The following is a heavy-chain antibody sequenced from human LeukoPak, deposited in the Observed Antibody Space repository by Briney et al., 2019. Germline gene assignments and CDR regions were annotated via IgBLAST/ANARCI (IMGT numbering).Heavy chain of an antibody. CDR3: ARTWIPVPFDY. J-gene: IGHJ4*02. Sequence: SETLSLTCTVSGGSISSSSYYWGWIRPPPGKGLEWIGSIYYSGSTYYNASLKSRVTISVDTSKTQFSLKLSSLTAADTAVYYCARTWIPVPFDYWGQGTLVTGSS. CDR2: IYYSGST. CDR1: GGSISSSSYY. V-gene: IGHV4-39*01. D-gene: IGHD5-18*01.